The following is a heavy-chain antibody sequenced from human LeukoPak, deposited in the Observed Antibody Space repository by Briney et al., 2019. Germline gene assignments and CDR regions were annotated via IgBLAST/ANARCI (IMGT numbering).Heavy chain of an antibody. CDR2: ISSGGDAI. D-gene: IGHD7-27*01. CDR1: GFTFSSYS. CDR3: ARDRPNWGIDF. Sequence: GGSLRLSCAASGFTFSSYSMNWVRQAPGQGLEWVSYISSGGDAIYYADSVKGRFTMSRDFAKNSLYLHMNSLRDEDTAVYYCARDRPNWGIDFWGQGTLVTVSS. V-gene: IGHV3-48*02. J-gene: IGHJ4*02.